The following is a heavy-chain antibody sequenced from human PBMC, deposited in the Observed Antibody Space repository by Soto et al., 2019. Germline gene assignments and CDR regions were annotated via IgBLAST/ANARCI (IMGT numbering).Heavy chain of an antibody. CDR2: IKTKTDGATT. CDR3: TTSSGPAY. V-gene: IGHV3-15*01. CDR1: GFTFSKAY. Sequence: EVQLVESGGGLVKPGGSLRLSCAASGFTFSKAYMSWVRQAPGKGLEWVGRIKTKTDGATTDYAATVTGSFTISRYDSKKTLYVQMHRLQSECAAVYYCTTSSGPAYWGQGTLVTVSS. D-gene: IGHD3-3*01. J-gene: IGHJ4*02.